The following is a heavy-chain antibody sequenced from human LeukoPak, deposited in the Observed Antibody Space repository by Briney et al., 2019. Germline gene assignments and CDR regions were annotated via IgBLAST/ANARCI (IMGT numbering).Heavy chain of an antibody. D-gene: IGHD3-10*01. CDR3: ARDLWQGSGKFLDY. J-gene: IGHJ4*02. CDR1: VFTFSSNG. V-gene: IGHV3-33*01. Sequence: PGRSLRLFCVASVFTFSSNGILWVRQATGKGLEWVADIWYDGSKQYYADSVKGRFTISRDNSQNTVYLQMNSLRAEDTAVYYCARDLWQGSGKFLDYWGQGTLVTVSS. CDR2: IWYDGSKQ.